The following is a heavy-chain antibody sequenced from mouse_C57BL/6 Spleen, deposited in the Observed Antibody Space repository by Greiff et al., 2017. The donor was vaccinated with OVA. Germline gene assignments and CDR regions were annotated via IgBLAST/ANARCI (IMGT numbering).Heavy chain of an antibody. CDR2: IHPNSGST. J-gene: IGHJ3*01. CDR1: GYTFTSYW. CDR3: ARELPSAWFAY. Sequence: VQLQESGAELVKPGASVKLSCKASGYTFTSYWMHWVKQRPGQGLEWIGMIHPNSGSTNYNEKFKSKATLTVDKSSSTAYMQLSSLTSEDSAVYYCARELPSAWFAYWGQGTLVTVSA. V-gene: IGHV1-64*01. D-gene: IGHD2-1*01.